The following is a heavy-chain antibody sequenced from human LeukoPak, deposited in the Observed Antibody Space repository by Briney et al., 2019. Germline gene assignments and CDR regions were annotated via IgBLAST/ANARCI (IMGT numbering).Heavy chain of an antibody. Sequence: GGSLRLSCAASGFTFSSYAMSWVRQAPGKGLEWVANIKQDGSEKYYVDSVRGRFTISRDNAKNSLYLQMNSLRAEDTAVYYCARPGGIVGATPPSYWYFDLWGRGTLVTVSS. V-gene: IGHV3-7*03. J-gene: IGHJ2*01. CDR2: IKQDGSEK. CDR3: ARPGGIVGATPPSYWYFDL. D-gene: IGHD1-26*01. CDR1: GFTFSSYA.